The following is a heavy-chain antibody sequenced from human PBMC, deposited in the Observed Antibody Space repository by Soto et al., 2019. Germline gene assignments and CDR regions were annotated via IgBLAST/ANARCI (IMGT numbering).Heavy chain of an antibody. D-gene: IGHD1-1*01. CDR2: ISSSGGST. Sequence: EVQLLESGGNLVQPGGALRLSCAASGFTFSSYDMSWVRQAPGKGLEWVSTISSSGGSTYYADSVKGRFTISRDNSKNTLYLHLSSLRAEDTAVYYCAKDGTRWNGGGYWGQGTLVTVSS. J-gene: IGHJ4*02. CDR3: AKDGTRWNGGGY. V-gene: IGHV3-23*01. CDR1: GFTFSSYD.